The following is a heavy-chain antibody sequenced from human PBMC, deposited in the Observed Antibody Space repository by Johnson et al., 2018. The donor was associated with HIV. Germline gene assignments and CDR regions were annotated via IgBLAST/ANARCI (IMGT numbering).Heavy chain of an antibody. D-gene: IGHD1-14*01. CDR3: AKDLPDPPFDI. V-gene: IGHV3-30*04. J-gene: IGHJ3*02. Sequence: QVLLVESGGGLVQPGRSLRLSCAASGFTFSSYAMHWVRQAPGKGLEWVAVISYDGSNKYYADSVKGRFTISRDNSKNTLYLQMNSLRADDTGVYYCAKDLPDPPFDIWGQGTMVTVSS. CDR2: ISYDGSNK. CDR1: GFTFSSYA.